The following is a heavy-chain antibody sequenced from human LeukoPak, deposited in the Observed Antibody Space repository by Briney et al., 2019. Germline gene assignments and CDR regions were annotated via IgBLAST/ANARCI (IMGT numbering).Heavy chain of an antibody. CDR2: IYYSGST. Sequence: PSETLSLTCTVSGGSISGYYGSWIRQPPGKGLEWVAYIYYSGSTNYNPSLKSRVTISVDTSKNQFSLNLTSVTAADTAVYYCARVAVATTYFDYWGQGTLVTVSS. V-gene: IGHV4-59*12. CDR1: GGSISGYY. D-gene: IGHD5-12*01. J-gene: IGHJ4*02. CDR3: ARVAVATTYFDY.